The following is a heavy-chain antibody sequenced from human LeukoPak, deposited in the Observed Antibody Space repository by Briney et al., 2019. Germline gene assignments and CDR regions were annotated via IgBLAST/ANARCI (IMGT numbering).Heavy chain of an antibody. CDR3: ARDRGTTVRGVIRATTNWFDP. D-gene: IGHD3-10*01. Sequence: ASVKVSCKASGYTFTGYYMHWVRQPPAQGLELKGWINPNSGGTSYAQKFQGRVTMTRDTSISTAYMELSRLRSADTAVYYCARDRGTTVRGVIRATTNWFDPWGQGTLVTVSS. CDR2: INPNSGGT. V-gene: IGHV1-2*02. CDR1: GYTFTGYY. J-gene: IGHJ5*02.